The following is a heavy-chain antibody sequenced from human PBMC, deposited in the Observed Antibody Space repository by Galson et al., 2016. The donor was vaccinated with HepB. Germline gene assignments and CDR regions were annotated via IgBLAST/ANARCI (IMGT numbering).Heavy chain of an antibody. CDR3: AKGHSQTYYYYYGMDV. Sequence: SLRLSCAASGFTFSSYGMHWVRQAPGKGLEWVAVISYDGSSKYYADSVKGRFTISRDNSKNTLCLQMNSLRAEDTAVYFCAKGHSQTYYYYYGMDVWGQGTTVTVSS. J-gene: IGHJ6*02. CDR1: GFTFSSYG. D-gene: IGHD1-26*01. CDR2: ISYDGSSK. V-gene: IGHV3-30*18.